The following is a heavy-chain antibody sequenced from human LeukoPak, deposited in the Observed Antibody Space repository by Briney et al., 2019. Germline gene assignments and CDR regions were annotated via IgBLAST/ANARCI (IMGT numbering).Heavy chain of an antibody. CDR2: IYSGGST. CDR3: AKDLYYGSGSYSYYYYMDV. D-gene: IGHD3-10*01. Sequence: GGSLRLSCAASGFTVSSNYMSWVRQAPGKGLEWVSVIYSGGSTYYADSVKGRFTISRDNSKNTLYLQMNSLRAEDTAVYYCAKDLYYGSGSYSYYYYMDVWGKGTTVTVSS. V-gene: IGHV3-66*01. CDR1: GFTVSSNY. J-gene: IGHJ6*03.